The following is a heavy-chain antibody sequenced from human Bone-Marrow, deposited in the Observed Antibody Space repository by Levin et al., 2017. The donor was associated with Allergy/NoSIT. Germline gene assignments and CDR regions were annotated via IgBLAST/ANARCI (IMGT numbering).Heavy chain of an antibody. CDR1: GYTFTSYA. V-gene: IGHV1-3*01. Sequence: ASVKVSCKASGYTFTSYAMHWVRQAPGQRLEWMGWINAGNGNTKYSQKFQGRVTITRDTSASTAYMELSSLRSEDTAVYYCARDRVVAATGYSYGYNWFDPWGQGTLVTVSS. J-gene: IGHJ5*02. CDR2: INAGNGNT. D-gene: IGHD5-18*01. CDR3: ARDRVVAATGYSYGYNWFDP.